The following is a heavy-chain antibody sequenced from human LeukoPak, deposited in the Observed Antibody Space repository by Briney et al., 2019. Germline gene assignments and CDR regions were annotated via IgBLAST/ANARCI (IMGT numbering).Heavy chain of an antibody. D-gene: IGHD5-18*01. CDR2: IIPIFGTA. CDR1: GGTFSSYA. Sequence: SVKVSCKASGGTFSSYAISWVRQAPGQGLEWMGGIIPIFGTANYAQKFQGRVTITADESTSTAYMELSSLRSEDTAVYYCARDNGYSYGHLAYWGQGTLVTVSS. J-gene: IGHJ4*02. V-gene: IGHV1-69*01. CDR3: ARDNGYSYGHLAY.